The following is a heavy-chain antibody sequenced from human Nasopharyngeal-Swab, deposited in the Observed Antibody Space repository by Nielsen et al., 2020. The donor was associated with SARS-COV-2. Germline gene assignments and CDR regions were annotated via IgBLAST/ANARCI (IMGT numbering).Heavy chain of an antibody. CDR2: ISAYNGNT. CDR1: GYTFTSYG. D-gene: IGHD3-10*01. Sequence: ASVKVSCKASGYTFTSYGISWVRPAPGQGLEWVGWISAYNGNTNYAQKLQGRVTMTTDTSTSTAYMELRSLRSDDTAVYYCARVGWYYYGSGSYYNHYYYYYMDVWGKGTTVTVSS. V-gene: IGHV1-18*04. J-gene: IGHJ6*03. CDR3: ARVGWYYYGSGSYYNHYYYYYMDV.